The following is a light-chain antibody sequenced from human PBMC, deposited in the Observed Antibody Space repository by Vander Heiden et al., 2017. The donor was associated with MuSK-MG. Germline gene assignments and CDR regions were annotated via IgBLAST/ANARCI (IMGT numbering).Light chain of an antibody. V-gene: IGKV3-15*01. Sequence: EIVMTQSPATLSVSPGERATLSCRASQSVSSNLAWYQQKPGQAPRLLIFGAASRVTGIPARCSGSGSGTEVTLTISSRQSEDFAVYYCQQYNNWPPWTFGQGTKVEIK. CDR2: GAA. CDR1: QSVSSN. J-gene: IGKJ1*01. CDR3: QQYNNWPPWT.